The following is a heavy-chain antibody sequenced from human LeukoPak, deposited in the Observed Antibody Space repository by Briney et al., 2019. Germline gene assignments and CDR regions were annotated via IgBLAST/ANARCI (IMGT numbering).Heavy chain of an antibody. Sequence: GGSLRLSCAASGFTFSSYAMSWVRQAPGKGLEWVSATSGSGGSTYYADSVKGRFTISRDNSKNKLYLQMNSLRAEDTAVYYCATDSYYDSSGLYYYYGMDVWGQGTTVTVSS. J-gene: IGHJ6*02. CDR2: TSGSGGST. CDR3: ATDSYYDSSGLYYYYGMDV. D-gene: IGHD3-22*01. V-gene: IGHV3-23*01. CDR1: GFTFSSYA.